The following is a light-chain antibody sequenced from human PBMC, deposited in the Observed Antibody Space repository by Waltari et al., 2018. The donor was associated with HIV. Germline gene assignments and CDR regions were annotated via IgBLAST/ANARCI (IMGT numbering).Light chain of an antibody. CDR2: AVS. CDR3: LTYVSDSGTWK. V-gene: IGLV2-23*02. CDR1: NIDVGNYNL. Sequence: QSPLTQPASVSGNPGQSVPITCTGTNIDVGNYNLVSWYQPHPGKAPKLLIYAVSNRPSGVSSRCSVSKSGYWASLTISGLLTEDESYYYCLTYVSDSGTWKFGGGTYLTV. J-gene: IGLJ3*02.